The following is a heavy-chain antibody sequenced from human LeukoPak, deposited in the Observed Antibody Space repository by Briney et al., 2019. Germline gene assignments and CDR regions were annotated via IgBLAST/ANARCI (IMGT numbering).Heavy chain of an antibody. J-gene: IGHJ4*02. D-gene: IGHD3-16*01. CDR1: GFTFSSYA. CDR2: ISGSGGNT. CDR3: AKGQGRGDYYFDY. V-gene: IGHV3-23*01. Sequence: GGSLRLSCAASGFTFSSYAMNWVRQAPGRGLEWVSAISGSGGNTYYADSVKDRFTISRDNSKNTLYLQMNSLRAEDTAVYYCAKGQGRGDYYFDYWGQGTLVTVSS.